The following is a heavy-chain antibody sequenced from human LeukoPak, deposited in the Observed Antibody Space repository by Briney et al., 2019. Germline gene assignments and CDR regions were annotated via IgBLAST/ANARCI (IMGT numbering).Heavy chain of an antibody. Sequence: SETLSPTCAVFGTSIPSGYPGACIRQSPGKGLGWVGSILLSRSAHYNRSLKSRVTISVATSKNQFSLKMYSVTGADTAVYYCARDPRWLTPDCARTSGFETYFAPWGQGTLVTVSS. V-gene: IGHV4-38-2*02. CDR3: ARDPRWLTPDCARTSGFETYFAP. CDR1: GTSIPSGYP. D-gene: IGHD6-25*01. J-gene: IGHJ5*02. CDR2: ILLSRSA.